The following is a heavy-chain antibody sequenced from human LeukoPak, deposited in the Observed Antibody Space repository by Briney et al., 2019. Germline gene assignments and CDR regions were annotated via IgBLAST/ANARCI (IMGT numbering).Heavy chain of an antibody. V-gene: IGHV1-2*02. J-gene: IGHJ6*03. Sequence: GASVKVSCKASGYTFTGYYMHWVRQAPGQGLEWMGWINPNSGGTNYAQKFQGRVTMTRDTSISTAYMELSRLRSDDTAVYYCARVAVWPYYYYYYMDVWGKGTTVTISS. CDR1: GYTFTGYY. D-gene: IGHD3-16*01. CDR2: INPNSGGT. CDR3: ARVAVWPYYYYYYMDV.